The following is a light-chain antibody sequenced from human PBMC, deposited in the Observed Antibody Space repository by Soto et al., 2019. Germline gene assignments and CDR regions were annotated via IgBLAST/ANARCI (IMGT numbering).Light chain of an antibody. CDR2: SND. J-gene: IGLJ2*01. CDR1: SSNIGSNT. Sequence: QSVLTQPPSASGTPGQRVTISCSGSSSNIGSNTVNWYQQLPGTAPKLLIYSNDRRPSGVPDRFSGSTSGTSASLAISGLQSEDEADYYCAAWDDSLNGPVFGGGTKVTVL. V-gene: IGLV1-44*01. CDR3: AAWDDSLNGPV.